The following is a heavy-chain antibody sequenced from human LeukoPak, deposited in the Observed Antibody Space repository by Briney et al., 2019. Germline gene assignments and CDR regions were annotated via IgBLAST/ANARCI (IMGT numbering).Heavy chain of an antibody. J-gene: IGHJ6*03. CDR2: IIPIFGTA. CDR1: GGTFSNSA. V-gene: IGHV1-69*05. CDR3: ARTHYYDSSGYYLSDIYYYYMDV. D-gene: IGHD3-22*01. Sequence: ASVKVSCKASGGTFSNSAISWVRQAPGQGLEWMGGIIPIFGTANYAQKFQGRVTITTDESTSTAYMELSSLRSEDTAVYYCARTHYYDSSGYYLSDIYYYYMDVWGKGTTVTVSS.